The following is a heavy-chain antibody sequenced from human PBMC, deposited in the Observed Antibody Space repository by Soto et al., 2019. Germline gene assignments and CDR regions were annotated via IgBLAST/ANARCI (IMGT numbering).Heavy chain of an antibody. D-gene: IGHD3-16*02. CDR2: ISGSGGSK. J-gene: IGHJ3*02. Sequence: GGSLRLSCVASGLTFSTYLMYWVRQAPGKGLEWVSAISGSGGSKYYADSVKGRFTISRDNSKNTLYLQMNSLRAEDTAVYYCAKPLFGGVIVSDAFDIWGQGTMVTVSS. V-gene: IGHV3-23*01. CDR3: AKPLFGGVIVSDAFDI. CDR1: GLTFSTYL.